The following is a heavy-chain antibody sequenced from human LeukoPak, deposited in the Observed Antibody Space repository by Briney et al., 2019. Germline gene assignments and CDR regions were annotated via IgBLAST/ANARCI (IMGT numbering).Heavy chain of an antibody. J-gene: IGHJ4*02. CDR2: INPNSGGT. D-gene: IGHD5-24*01. Sequence: ASVKVSCKASGYTFTGYYMHWVRQAPGQGLEWMGWINPNSGGTNYAQKFQGRVTMTRDTPISTAYMELSRLRSDDTAVYYCARGRDGKWGFVDYWGQGTLVTVSS. CDR3: ARGRDGKWGFVDY. CDR1: GYTFTGYY. V-gene: IGHV1-2*02.